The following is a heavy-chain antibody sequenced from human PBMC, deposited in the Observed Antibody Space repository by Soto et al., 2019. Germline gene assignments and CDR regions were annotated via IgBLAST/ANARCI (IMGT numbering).Heavy chain of an antibody. J-gene: IGHJ3*02. Sequence: GASVKVSCKASGYTFTGYYMHWVRQAPGQGLEWMGWINPSSGGTNYAQKFQGWVTMTRDTSISTAYMELSRLRSDDTAVYYCARESIAVAGTSANDAFDIWGQGTMVTVSS. V-gene: IGHV1-2*04. CDR3: ARESIAVAGTSANDAFDI. D-gene: IGHD6-19*01. CDR1: GYTFTGYY. CDR2: INPSSGGT.